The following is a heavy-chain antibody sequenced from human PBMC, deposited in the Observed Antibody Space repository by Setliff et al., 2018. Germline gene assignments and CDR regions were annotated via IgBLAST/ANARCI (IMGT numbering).Heavy chain of an antibody. V-gene: IGHV4-61*03. CDR2: IYYSGST. J-gene: IGHJ4*02. Sequence: SETLSLTCTVSGGSISRNSYYWGWIRQPPGKGLEWIGYIYYSGSTNYNPSLKSRVTISVDTSKDHFSLKLTSVTAADTAIYYCARVTRSASGTYYLLDYWGQGTLVTVSS. CDR1: GGSISRNSYY. D-gene: IGHD3-10*01. CDR3: ARVTRSASGTYYLLDY.